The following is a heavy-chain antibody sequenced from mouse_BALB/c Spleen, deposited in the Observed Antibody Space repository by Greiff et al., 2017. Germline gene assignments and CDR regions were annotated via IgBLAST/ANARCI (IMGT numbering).Heavy chain of an antibody. J-gene: IGHJ2*01. CDR1: GFTFSSYA. Sequence: EVQGVESGGGLVKPGGSLKLSCAASGFTFSSYAMSWVRQTPEKRLEWVASISSGGSTYYPDSVKGRFTISRDNARNILYLQMSSLRSEDTAMYYCARGRHYYRYDEGYYFDYWGQGTTLTVSS. D-gene: IGHD2-14*01. V-gene: IGHV5-6-5*01. CDR3: ARGRHYYRYDEGYYFDY. CDR2: ISSGGST.